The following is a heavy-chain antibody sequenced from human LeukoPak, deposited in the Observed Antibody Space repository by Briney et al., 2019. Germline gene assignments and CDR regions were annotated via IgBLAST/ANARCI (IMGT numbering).Heavy chain of an antibody. CDR2: ISGSGGST. V-gene: IGHV3-23*01. Sequence: GGSLRLSCAASGFIFSSYSMSWVRQAPGKGLEWVSAISGSGGSTYYADSVKGRFTISRDNSKNTLYLQMNSLRAEDTAVYYCAKGSRVPSPWYFDLWGRGTLSLSPQ. CDR3: AKGSRVPSPWYFDL. CDR1: GFIFSSYS. D-gene: IGHD3-10*01. J-gene: IGHJ2*01.